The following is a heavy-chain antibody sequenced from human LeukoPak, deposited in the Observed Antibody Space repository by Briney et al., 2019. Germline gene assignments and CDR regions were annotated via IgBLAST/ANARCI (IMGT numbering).Heavy chain of an antibody. V-gene: IGHV1-69*04. CDR3: ARGPGRDYYGSGSYYV. J-gene: IGHJ4*02. CDR2: IIPILGIA. Sequence: ASVKASCKASGGTFSSYAISWVRQAPGQGLEWMGRIIPILGIANYAQKFQGRVTITADKSTSTAYMELSSLRSEDTAVYYCARGPGRDYYGSGSYYVWGQGTLVTVSS. D-gene: IGHD3-10*01. CDR1: GGTFSSYA.